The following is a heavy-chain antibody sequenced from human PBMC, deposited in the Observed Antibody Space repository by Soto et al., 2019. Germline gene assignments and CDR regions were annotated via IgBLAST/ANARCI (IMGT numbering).Heavy chain of an antibody. CDR1: GGSISSYY. D-gene: IGHD4-17*01. J-gene: IGHJ4*02. CDR2: IYYSGST. Sequence: SETLSLTCAVSGGSISSYYWSWIRQPPGKGLEWIGYIYYSGSTNYNPSLKSRVTISVDTSKNQFSLKLSFVTAADTAVYYCARRYGPGFDYWGQGTLVTVSS. V-gene: IGHV4-59*08. CDR3: ARRYGPGFDY.